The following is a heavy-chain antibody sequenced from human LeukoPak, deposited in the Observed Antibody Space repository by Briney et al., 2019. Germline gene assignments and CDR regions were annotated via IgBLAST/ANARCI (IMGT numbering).Heavy chain of an antibody. J-gene: IGHJ4*02. Sequence: ASVTVSCTASGYTFTGYYMHWVRQAPGQGLEWMGWINPNSGGTNYAQKFQGRVTMTRDTSISTAYMELSRLRSDDTAVYYCARSRSGYYSYLDYWGQGTLVTVSS. D-gene: IGHD3-22*01. V-gene: IGHV1-2*02. CDR1: GYTFTGYY. CDR3: ARSRSGYYSYLDY. CDR2: INPNSGGT.